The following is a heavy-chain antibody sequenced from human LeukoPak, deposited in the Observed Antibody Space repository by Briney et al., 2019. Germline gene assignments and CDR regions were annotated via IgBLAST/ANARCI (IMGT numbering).Heavy chain of an antibody. CDR1: GGSFSGYY. D-gene: IGHD2-15*01. Sequence: SETLSLTCAVYGGSFSGYYWSWIRQPPGKGLEWIGEIKHSGSTNYNPSLKSRVTISVDTSKNQFSLKLSSVTAADTAVYYCARGRDIVVVVAAAHPYYFDYWGQGTLVTVSS. CDR2: IKHSGST. V-gene: IGHV4-34*01. CDR3: ARGRDIVVVVAAAHPYYFDY. J-gene: IGHJ4*02.